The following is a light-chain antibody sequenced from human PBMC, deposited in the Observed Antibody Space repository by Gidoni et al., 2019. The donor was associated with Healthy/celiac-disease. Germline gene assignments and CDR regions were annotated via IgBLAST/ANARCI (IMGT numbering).Light chain of an antibody. CDR2: GAS. Sequence: EIVMTQSPATLSVSPGERATLSCRASQSVSSNLAWYQQKPDQAPRLLIYGASTRATGIPARFSGIGSGTEFTLTISSLQSEAFAVYYCQQYNNWPPLTFGGGTKVEIK. CDR3: QQYNNWPPLT. V-gene: IGKV3-15*01. J-gene: IGKJ4*01. CDR1: QSVSSN.